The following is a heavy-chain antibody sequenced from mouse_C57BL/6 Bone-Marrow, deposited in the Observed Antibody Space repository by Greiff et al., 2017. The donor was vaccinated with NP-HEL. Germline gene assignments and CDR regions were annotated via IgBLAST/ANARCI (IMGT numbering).Heavy chain of an antibody. J-gene: IGHJ4*01. CDR3: AILRY. Sequence: QVQLQQPGAELVRPGTSVKLSCKASGYTFTSYWMHWVKQRPGQGLEWIGVIDPSDSYTNYTQKFKGKATLTVDTSSSTAYVQLSSLTSEDSAVYYCAILRYGGQGNSVTVTA. V-gene: IGHV1-59*01. D-gene: IGHD1-1*01. CDR2: IDPSDSYT. CDR1: GYTFTSYW.